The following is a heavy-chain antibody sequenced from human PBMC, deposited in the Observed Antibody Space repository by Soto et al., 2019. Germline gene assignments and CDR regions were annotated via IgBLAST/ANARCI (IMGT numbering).Heavy chain of an antibody. V-gene: IGHV3-48*02. CDR2: INTNLATT. Sequence: ESGGGLIQPGGSLRLSCAASGFTFSSYAMNWVRQAPGKGLEWVSYINTNLATTWYADSVKGRFTISRDNGKNALYLQMNSLRDDDTAVYYCARYNTGSWFDPWGQGILVTVSS. D-gene: IGHD1-1*01. CDR1: GFTFSSYA. J-gene: IGHJ5*02. CDR3: ARYNTGSWFDP.